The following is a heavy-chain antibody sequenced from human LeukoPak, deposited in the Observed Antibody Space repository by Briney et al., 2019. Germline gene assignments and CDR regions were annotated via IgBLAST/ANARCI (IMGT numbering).Heavy chain of an antibody. CDR3: ARDPNVVIVSASCFDY. CDR2: ISTSSSYI. D-gene: IGHD2-15*01. V-gene: IGHV3-21*01. CDR1: GLTFSSYN. J-gene: IGHJ4*02. Sequence: GGSLRLSCAASGLTFSSYNMNWVRQAPGKGLEWVSSISTSSSYIYYADSVKGRFTVSRDNAKNSVYLQMNSLGAEDTAVYYCARDPNVVIVSASCFDYWGQGTLVTVSS.